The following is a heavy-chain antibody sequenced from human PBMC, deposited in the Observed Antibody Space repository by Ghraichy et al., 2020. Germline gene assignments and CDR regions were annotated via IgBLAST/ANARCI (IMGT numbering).Heavy chain of an antibody. D-gene: IGHD2-2*01. V-gene: IGHV1-2*02. Sequence: ASVKVSCKASGYTFTGYYMHWVRQAPGQGLEWMGWINPNSGGTNYAQKFQGRVTMTRDTSISTAYMELSRLRSDDTAVYYCAREPPLYCSSTSCWLYYYGMDVWGQGTTVTVSS. J-gene: IGHJ6*02. CDR1: GYTFTGYY. CDR2: INPNSGGT. CDR3: AREPPLYCSSTSCWLYYYGMDV.